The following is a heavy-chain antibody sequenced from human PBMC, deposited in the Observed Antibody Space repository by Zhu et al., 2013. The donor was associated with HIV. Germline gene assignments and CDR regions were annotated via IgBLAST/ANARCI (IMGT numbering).Heavy chain of an antibody. CDR2: ISPYDVRT. J-gene: IGHJ4*01. D-gene: IGHD6-19*01. CDR3: ARDARVAVATLRFDY. Sequence: QVQLVQSGAELRKPGASVRVSCKSSGYTFTAYYLQWVRQVPGQGLEWMGWISPYDVRTSYPQKFQDRVTITADASTGTAYMELRNLRPDDTAIYYCARDARVAVATLRFDYWGQGTLVTVSS. CDR1: GYTFTAYY. V-gene: IGHV1-18*04.